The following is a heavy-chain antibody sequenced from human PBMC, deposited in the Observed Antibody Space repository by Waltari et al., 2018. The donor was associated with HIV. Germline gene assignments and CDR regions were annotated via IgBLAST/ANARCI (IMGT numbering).Heavy chain of an antibody. CDR2: ISSSSYI. CDR1: GFTFSSYS. J-gene: IGHJ6*02. CDR3: ARGGVVRYGMDV. D-gene: IGHD2-2*01. V-gene: IGHV3-21*01. Sequence: EVQLVESGGGLVKPGGSLRLSCAASGFTFSSYSMNWVRQAPGKGLEWVSSISSSSYIYYADSVKGRFTISRDNAKNSLYLQMNSLRAEDTAVYYCARGGVVRYGMDVWGQGTTVTVSS.